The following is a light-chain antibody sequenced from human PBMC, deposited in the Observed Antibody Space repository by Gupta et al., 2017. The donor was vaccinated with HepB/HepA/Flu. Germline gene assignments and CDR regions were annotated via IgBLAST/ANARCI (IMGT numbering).Light chain of an antibody. CDR1: QSVSSY. CDR3: QQRSNSWT. V-gene: IGKV3-11*01. Sequence: EIVLKQSPATLSLSPGERATLSCRASQSVSSYLAWYQQKPGQAPRLLIYDASNRATGIPARFSGSGSGTDFTLTISSLEPEDFAVYYCQQRSNSWTFGQGTKVEIK. CDR2: DAS. J-gene: IGKJ1*01.